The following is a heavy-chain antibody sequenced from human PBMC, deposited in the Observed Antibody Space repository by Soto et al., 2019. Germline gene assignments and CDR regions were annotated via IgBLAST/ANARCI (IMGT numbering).Heavy chain of an antibody. CDR3: ARGMVRGVSYYFDY. J-gene: IGHJ4*02. Sequence: QVQLVESGGGVVQPGRSLRLSCAASGFTFSSYGMHWVRQAPGKGLEWVAVIWYDGSNKYYADSVKGRFTISRDNSKNTLYLQMNILRAEDTAVYYCARGMVRGVSYYFDYWGQGTLVTVSS. V-gene: IGHV3-33*01. D-gene: IGHD3-10*01. CDR1: GFTFSSYG. CDR2: IWYDGSNK.